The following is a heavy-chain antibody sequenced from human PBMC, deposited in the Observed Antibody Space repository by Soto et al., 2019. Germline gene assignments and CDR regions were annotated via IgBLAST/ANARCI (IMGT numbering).Heavy chain of an antibody. CDR1: GFTFSSYS. CDR2: ISSSSRTI. J-gene: IGHJ5*02. CDR3: AREWDGDGYNSGWFDP. V-gene: IGHV3-48*01. D-gene: IGHD5-12*01. Sequence: GGSLRLSCAASGFTFSSYSMNWVRQAPGKGLEWVSYISSSSRTIYCADSVKGRFTISRDNAKNSLYLQMNSLRAEDTAVYYCAREWDGDGYNSGWFDPWGQRTLVTVSS.